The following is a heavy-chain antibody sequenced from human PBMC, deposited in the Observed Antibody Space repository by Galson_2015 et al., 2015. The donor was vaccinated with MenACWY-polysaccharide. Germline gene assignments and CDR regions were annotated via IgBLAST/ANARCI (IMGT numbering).Heavy chain of an antibody. J-gene: IGHJ4*02. V-gene: IGHV3-23*01. CDR2: ISGSGGST. CDR1: GFTFSSYA. CDR3: AKENSYCGNSNLFDY. D-gene: IGHD4-23*01. Sequence: SLRLSCAASGFTFSSYAMSWVRQAPGKGLEWVSTISGSGGSTFHADSVKGRVTISRDNSKNTLYLQMNSLRVEDTAVFYCAKENSYCGNSNLFDYWGQGTLVTVSS.